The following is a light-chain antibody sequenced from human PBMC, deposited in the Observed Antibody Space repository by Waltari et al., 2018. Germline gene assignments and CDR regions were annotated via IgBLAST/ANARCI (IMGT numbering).Light chain of an antibody. J-gene: IGLJ2*01. Sequence: QSVLTQPPSVSGAPGQRVTISCTGSRSNIGAGYDVHWYQQLPGTAPKLLIYGNSNRPSGVPDRFSGSKSGTSASLAITGLQAEDEADYYCQSYDSIHVEFGGGTKLTVL. CDR3: QSYDSIHVE. CDR2: GNS. CDR1: RSNIGAGYD. V-gene: IGLV1-40*01.